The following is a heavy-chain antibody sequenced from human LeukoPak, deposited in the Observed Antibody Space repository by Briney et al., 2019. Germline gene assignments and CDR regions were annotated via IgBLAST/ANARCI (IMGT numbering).Heavy chain of an antibody. Sequence: PSETPSLTCTVSGVSISSSSYYWGWIRQPPGNWLEWIGSIYYSGSTYYNPSLKSRVTISVDTSKNQFSLKLSSVTAADTAVYYCARVPAAMEGWFDPWGQGTLVTVSS. J-gene: IGHJ5*02. CDR2: IYYSGST. CDR1: GVSISSSSYY. D-gene: IGHD2-2*01. CDR3: ARVPAAMEGWFDP. V-gene: IGHV4-39*01.